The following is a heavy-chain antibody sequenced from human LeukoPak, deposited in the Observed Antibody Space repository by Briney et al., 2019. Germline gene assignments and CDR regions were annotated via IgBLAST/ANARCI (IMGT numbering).Heavy chain of an antibody. CDR1: GGSVSSGSYY. Sequence: SETLSLTCTVSGGSVSSGSYYWSWIRQPPGRGLEWIEYIYYSGSTNYNPSLKSRVTISVDTSKNQFSLKLSSVTAADTAVYYCASGFSGYAYYYYGMDVWGKGTTVTVSS. CDR3: ASGFSGYAYYYYGMDV. D-gene: IGHD5-12*01. J-gene: IGHJ6*04. CDR2: IYYSGST. V-gene: IGHV4-61*01.